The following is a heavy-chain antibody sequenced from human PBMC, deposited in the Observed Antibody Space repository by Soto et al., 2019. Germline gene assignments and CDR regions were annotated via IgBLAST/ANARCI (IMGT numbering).Heavy chain of an antibody. J-gene: IGHJ4*02. CDR2: ISGSGGST. Sequence: PGGSLRLSCAASGVTFSSYAMSWVRQAPGKGLEWVSAISGSGGSTYYADSVKGRFTISRDNSKNTLYLQMNSLRAEDTAVYYCAKDSPYDSSGYWVHAYWGQGTLVTVSS. CDR3: AKDSPYDSSGYWVHAY. D-gene: IGHD3-22*01. V-gene: IGHV3-23*01. CDR1: GVTFSSYA.